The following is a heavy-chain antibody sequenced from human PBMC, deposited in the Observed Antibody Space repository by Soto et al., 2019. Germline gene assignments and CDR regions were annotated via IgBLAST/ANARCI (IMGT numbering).Heavy chain of an antibody. CDR2: ITRKDYAGRP. CDR3: ASDGGGGFWPDHDF. Sequence: PGGSLRLSCTASGFSFGDYALSWVRQAPGKGLEWVGFITRKDYAGRPETAPSVKDRFVISRDDSKSIAYLEMNSLKIEDTGVYYCASDGGGGFWPDHDFWDQGIECTVST. CDR1: GFSFGDYA. V-gene: IGHV3-49*04. D-gene: IGHD3-16*01. J-gene: IGHJ4*02.